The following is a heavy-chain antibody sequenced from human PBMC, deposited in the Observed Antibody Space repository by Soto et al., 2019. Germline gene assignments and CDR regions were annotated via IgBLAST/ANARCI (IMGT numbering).Heavy chain of an antibody. J-gene: IGHJ4*02. CDR1: GYTFTSYA. Sequence: ASVKVSCKASGYTFTSYAMHWVRQAPGQRLEWMGWINAGNGDTKYSQKFQGRVTITRDTSASTAYMELSSLRSEDTAVYYCARDPAQLWPSGIDYWGQGTLFTISS. CDR3: ARDPAQLWPSGIDY. V-gene: IGHV1-3*01. D-gene: IGHD5-18*01. CDR2: INAGNGDT.